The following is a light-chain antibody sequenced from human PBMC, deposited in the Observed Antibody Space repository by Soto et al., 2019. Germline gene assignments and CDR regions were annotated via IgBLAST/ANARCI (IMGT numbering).Light chain of an antibody. CDR1: QSVSSSY. CDR3: QQYRTS. Sequence: EIVLTQSPGTLSLSPGERATLSCRASQSVSSSYLAWYQQKPGQAPSQLIYGASSRPAGIRGSCCGSGSGTAFTLTITRLEAEYFAVYYCQQYRTSFGGGTRVEIK. CDR2: GAS. J-gene: IGKJ4*01. V-gene: IGKV3-20*01.